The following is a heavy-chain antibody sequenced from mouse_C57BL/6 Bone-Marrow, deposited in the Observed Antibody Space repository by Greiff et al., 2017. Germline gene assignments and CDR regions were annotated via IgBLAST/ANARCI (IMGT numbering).Heavy chain of an antibody. CDR2: ILPGSGST. V-gene: IGHV1-9*01. CDR1: GYTFTGYW. CDR3: ARCSNSLYYYAMDD. J-gene: IGHJ4*01. D-gene: IGHD2-5*01. Sequence: QVQLKQSGAELMKPGASVKLSCTATGYTFTGYWIEWVKQRPGHGLEWIGEILPGSGSTNYNEKFKGKATFTADTSSNTANMQLNSLTTADSAIYYCARCSNSLYYYAMDDWGQGTSVTVSS.